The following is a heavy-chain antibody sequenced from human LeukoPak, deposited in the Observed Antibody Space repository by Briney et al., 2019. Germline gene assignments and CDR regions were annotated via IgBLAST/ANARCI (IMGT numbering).Heavy chain of an antibody. Sequence: SETLSLTCTVSGGSISSYYWSWIRQPAGKGLEWIGRIYNSGSTTYNPSLKSRVTMSVDTSKNQFSLKLSSVTAADTAVYYCAVGGSGYYEYYFDYWGQGTLVTVSS. CDR1: GGSISSYY. CDR3: AVGGSGYYEYYFDY. V-gene: IGHV4-4*07. D-gene: IGHD3-22*01. J-gene: IGHJ4*02. CDR2: IYNSGST.